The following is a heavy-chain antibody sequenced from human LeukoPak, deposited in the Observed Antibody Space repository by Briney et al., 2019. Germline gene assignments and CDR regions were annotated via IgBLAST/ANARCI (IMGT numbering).Heavy chain of an antibody. Sequence: GSLRLSCAASGFTFSSYAMHWVRQAPGKGLEWVAVISYDGSNKYYADSVKGRFTISRDNSKNTLYLQMNSLRAEDTAVYYCARDAVTTVYYYGMDVWGQGTTVTVSS. CDR2: ISYDGSNK. J-gene: IGHJ6*02. V-gene: IGHV3-30-3*01. CDR3: ARDAVTTVYYYGMDV. CDR1: GFTFSSYA. D-gene: IGHD3-3*01.